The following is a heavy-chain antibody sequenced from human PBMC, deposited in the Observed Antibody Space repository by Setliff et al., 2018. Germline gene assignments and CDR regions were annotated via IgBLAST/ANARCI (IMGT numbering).Heavy chain of an antibody. Sequence: SGGSLRLSCAASGFTFNNFAMHWVRQAPGKGLEWVAVIWYDGSNKYYADSVKGRFTSSRDNAKNSLYLQMNSLRADDTAVYYCTRDYGFCSGGSCSYYGMDVWGQGTTVTVSS. CDR2: IWYDGSNK. CDR1: GFTFNNFA. D-gene: IGHD2-15*01. CDR3: TRDYGFCSGGSCSYYGMDV. V-gene: IGHV3-33*08. J-gene: IGHJ6*02.